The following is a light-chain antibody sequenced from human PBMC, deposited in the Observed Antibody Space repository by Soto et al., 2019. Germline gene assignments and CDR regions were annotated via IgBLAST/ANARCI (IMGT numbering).Light chain of an antibody. CDR2: GAS. Sequence: EIVLTQSPGPLSLSPGERATLSCRASQSVSSSYLAWYQQKPGQAPRLLIYGASSRATGIPDRFSGSGSGTDFTLTISRLEPEDLAVYYCQHYGSSPYTFGQGTKLEIK. J-gene: IGKJ2*01. CDR1: QSVSSSY. V-gene: IGKV3-20*01. CDR3: QHYGSSPYT.